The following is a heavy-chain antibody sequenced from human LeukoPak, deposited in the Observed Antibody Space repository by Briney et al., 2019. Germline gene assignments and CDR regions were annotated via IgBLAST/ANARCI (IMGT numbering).Heavy chain of an antibody. J-gene: IGHJ1*01. V-gene: IGHV1-69*05. D-gene: IGHD2-2*01. CDR2: IIPIFGTA. Sequence: GASVKVSCKASGGTFSSYAISWVRQAPGQGLEWMGGIIPIFGTANHAQKFQGRVTITTDESTSTAYMELSSLRSEDTAVYYCASGNQDIVVVPAARETKAEYFQHWGQGTLVTVSS. CDR1: GGTFSSYA. CDR3: ASGNQDIVVVPAARETKAEYFQH.